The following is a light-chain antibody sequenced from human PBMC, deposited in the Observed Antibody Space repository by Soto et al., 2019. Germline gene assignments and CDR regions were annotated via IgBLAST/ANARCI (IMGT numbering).Light chain of an antibody. CDR1: QSVSSN. J-gene: IGKJ1*01. CDR3: QNHGTT. V-gene: IGKV3-20*01. CDR2: GAS. Sequence: EIVLTQSPGTLSLSPGERATLSCRASQSVSSNLAWYQQKPGQAPRLLIYGASTRATGIPARFSGSGSGTDFTLTISRLEPEDSAVYYCQNHGTTFGQGTKVDIK.